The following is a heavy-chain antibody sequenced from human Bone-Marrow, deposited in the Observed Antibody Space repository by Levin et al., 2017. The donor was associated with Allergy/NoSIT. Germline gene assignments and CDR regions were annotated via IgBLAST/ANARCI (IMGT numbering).Heavy chain of an antibody. CDR1: GFTFSGSA. Sequence: QSGGSLRLSCVGFGFTFSGSAIHWVRQAPGKGLEWVGRIRSKANSHTTAYAASVTGRFAISRDDSRNTAYLQMGSLKTEDTAVYYCTRRLMTTVVDTWGQGTLVTVSS. V-gene: IGHV3-73*01. D-gene: IGHD4-11*01. CDR3: TRRLMTTVVDT. CDR2: IRSKANSHTT. J-gene: IGHJ5*02.